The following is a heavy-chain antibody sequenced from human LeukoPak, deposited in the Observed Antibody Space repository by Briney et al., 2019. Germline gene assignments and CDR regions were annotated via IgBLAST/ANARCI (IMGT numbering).Heavy chain of an antibody. J-gene: IGHJ4*02. Sequence: QPGRSLRLSCAASGFSLSWFWMSWVRQAPGKGLEWVANIKQDGSEEYYVDSVKGRFTISRDNAKNSLHLQMNSLRAEDTAVYHCARWDSGNYYGIGDWGQGTLVTVSS. D-gene: IGHD1-26*01. CDR2: IKQDGSEE. V-gene: IGHV3-7*01. CDR3: ARWDSGNYYGIGD. CDR1: GFSLSWFW.